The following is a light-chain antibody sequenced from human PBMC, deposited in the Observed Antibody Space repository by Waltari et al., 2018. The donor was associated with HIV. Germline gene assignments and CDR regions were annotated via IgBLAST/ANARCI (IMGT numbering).Light chain of an antibody. CDR2: EVS. V-gene: IGLV2-14*01. Sequence: QSALTQPASVSGSPGQSITISCTGTSSDVGAYNYVSWYQPHPDRAPKLMIYEVSNRPLRVSNRFYGSKSGNTASLTSSGRQAEDEADYYCTSYTSSTHVIFGGGTKLTIL. J-gene: IGLJ2*01. CDR3: TSYTSSTHVI. CDR1: SSDVGAYNY.